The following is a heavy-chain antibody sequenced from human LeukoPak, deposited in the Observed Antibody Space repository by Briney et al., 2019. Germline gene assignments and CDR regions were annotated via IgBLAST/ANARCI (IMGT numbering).Heavy chain of an antibody. CDR2: VNYSGSA. V-gene: IGHV4-34*01. D-gene: IGHD2-2*01. CDR1: GESFSGNY. Sequence: SETLSLTCAVYGESFSGNYWSWIRQPPAKGLEWIGEVNYSGSANYSPSLKSRVTMSVDTSKNQFSLKLTSETAADTAIYYCARRSDRNASPLRSWGQGTLVTVSS. J-gene: IGHJ5*02. CDR3: ARRSDRNASPLRS.